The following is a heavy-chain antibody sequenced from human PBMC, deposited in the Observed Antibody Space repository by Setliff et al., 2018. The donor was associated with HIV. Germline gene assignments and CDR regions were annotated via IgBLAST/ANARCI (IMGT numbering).Heavy chain of an antibody. D-gene: IGHD1-1*01. CDR1: GGSMSTYY. J-gene: IGHJ5*02. Sequence: SETLSLTCTVSGGSMSTYYWSWVRQYPGKGLELIGYISHSGNTYYTPSLESRITLSVDTSKNQFSLKVNSVTAADTAVYYCARLEDQLGPGWFAPWGQGTLVTVSS. CDR3: ARLEDQLGPGWFAP. V-gene: IGHV4-59*06. CDR2: ISHSGNT.